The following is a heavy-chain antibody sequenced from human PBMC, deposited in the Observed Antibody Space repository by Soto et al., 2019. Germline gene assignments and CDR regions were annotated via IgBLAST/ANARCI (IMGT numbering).Heavy chain of an antibody. CDR2: FDPEDGET. Sequence: QVQLVQSGAEVKKPGASVKVSCKVSGYTLTELSMHWVRQAPGKGLEWMGGFDPEDGETIYAQKFQGRVTMTEDTSTDTAYMELSSLRAEETAGYYCATKGRWYVGYYYYGMDFWGQGTTVTVSS. D-gene: IGHD6-13*01. J-gene: IGHJ6*02. CDR1: GYTLTELS. V-gene: IGHV1-24*01. CDR3: ATKGRWYVGYYYYGMDF.